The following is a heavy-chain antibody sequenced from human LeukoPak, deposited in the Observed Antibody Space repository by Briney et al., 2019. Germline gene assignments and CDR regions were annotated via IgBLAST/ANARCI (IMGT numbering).Heavy chain of an antibody. CDR3: AHDRRSSLRYNWFDP. CDR1: GGTFSSYT. Sequence: ASVKVSCKASGGTFSSYTISWVRQAPGQGLEWMVRIIPILGIANYAQKFQGRVTITADKSTSTAYMELSSLRSEDTAVYYCAHDRRSSLRYNWFDPWGQGTLVTVSS. D-gene: IGHD5/OR15-5a*01. V-gene: IGHV1-69*02. J-gene: IGHJ5*02. CDR2: IIPILGIA.